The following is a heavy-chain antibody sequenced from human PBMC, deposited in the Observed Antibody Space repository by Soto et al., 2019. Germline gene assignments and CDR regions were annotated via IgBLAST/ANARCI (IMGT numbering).Heavy chain of an antibody. D-gene: IGHD6-6*01. CDR3: ATRAARKHFYYYYMDV. CDR1: GGSISSYY. CDR2: IYYSGST. V-gene: IGHV4-59*01. J-gene: IGHJ6*03. Sequence: SETLSLTCTVSGGSISSYYCSWIRQPPGKGLEWIGYIYYSGSTNYNPSLKSRVTISVDTSKNQFSLKLSSVTAADTAVYYCATRAARKHFYYYYMDVWGKGTTVTVSS.